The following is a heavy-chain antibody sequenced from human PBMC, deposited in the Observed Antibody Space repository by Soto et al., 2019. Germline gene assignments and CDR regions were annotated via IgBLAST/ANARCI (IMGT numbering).Heavy chain of an antibody. Sequence: SETLSLTFTVSGGRITSGSFYWTWIPQHPSKGLEVIGYIYCSGDTYYNPSLRSRVIISLDTSKNQSSLRLNSVTAGDTAVYFCAGEWSGGRRDGAPDKYYGMDVSGQGTKVTVSS. CDR2: IYCSGDT. CDR1: GGRITSGSFY. CDR3: AGEWSGGRRDGAPDKYYGMDV. D-gene: IGHD2-15*01. V-gene: IGHV4-31*03. J-gene: IGHJ6*02.